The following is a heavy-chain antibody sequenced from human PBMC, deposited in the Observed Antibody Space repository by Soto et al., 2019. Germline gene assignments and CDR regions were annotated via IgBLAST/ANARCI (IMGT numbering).Heavy chain of an antibody. J-gene: IGHJ4*02. Sequence: SQTLSLTCAISGDSVSGTTVAWNWIRQSPSGGLEWLGRTYYRSKWYNDYALSMKSRITINPDTSKNQFSLQLKSVTPEDTGVYYCARVLAVGAATPTYFFDAWGQGTPVTVPQ. D-gene: IGHD2-15*01. V-gene: IGHV6-1*01. CDR3: ARVLAVGAATPTYFFDA. CDR1: GDSVSGTTVA. CDR2: TYYRSKWYN.